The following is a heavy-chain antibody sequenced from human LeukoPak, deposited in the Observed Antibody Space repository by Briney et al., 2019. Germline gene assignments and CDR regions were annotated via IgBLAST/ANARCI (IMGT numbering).Heavy chain of an antibody. CDR3: AKDIVVVIATTNAFDI. CDR1: GFTFSSYG. Sequence: GGSLRLSCAASGFTFSSYGMHWVRQAPGKGLEWVAFIRYDGSNKYYADSVKGRFTISRDNSKNTLYLQMNSLRAEDTAVYYCAKDIVVVIATTNAFDIWGQGTMVTVSS. CDR2: IRYDGSNK. D-gene: IGHD2-21*01. V-gene: IGHV3-30*02. J-gene: IGHJ3*02.